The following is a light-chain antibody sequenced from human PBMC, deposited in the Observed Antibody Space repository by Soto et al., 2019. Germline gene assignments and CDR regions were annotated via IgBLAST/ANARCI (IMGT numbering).Light chain of an antibody. CDR1: SSDVGGYNY. V-gene: IGLV2-11*01. Sequence: QSALTQPRSVSGSPGQSVTISCTGTSSDVGGYNYVSWYQQHPGKAPKLMIYDVTKRPSGVPDRFSGSKSGNTASLTISGLQGEDEADYYCCSHAGSNTLVFGGGTKVTVL. CDR3: CSHAGSNTLV. J-gene: IGLJ2*01. CDR2: DVT.